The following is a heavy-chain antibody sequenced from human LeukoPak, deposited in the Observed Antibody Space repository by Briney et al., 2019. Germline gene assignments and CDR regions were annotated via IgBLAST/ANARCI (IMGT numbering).Heavy chain of an antibody. CDR2: ISSSGSTI. V-gene: IGHV3-48*03. CDR1: GFTFSNYA. J-gene: IGHJ4*02. CDR3: ARFTVTTFPYYFDY. D-gene: IGHD4-17*01. Sequence: GGSLRLSCTASGFTFSNYAMNWVRQAPGKGLEWVSYISSSGSTIYYADSVKGRFTISRDNAKNSLYLQMNSLRAEDTAVYYCARFTVTTFPYYFDYWGQGTLVTVPS.